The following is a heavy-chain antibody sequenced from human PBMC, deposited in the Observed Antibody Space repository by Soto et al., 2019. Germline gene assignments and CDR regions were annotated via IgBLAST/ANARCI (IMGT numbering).Heavy chain of an antibody. CDR1: GGTISSGGYY. V-gene: IGHV4-31*03. J-gene: IGHJ5*02. CDR3: ARVGGINWFDP. D-gene: IGHD3-16*01. CDR2: IYYSGST. Sequence: QVQLQESGPALVKPSQTLSLTCTVSGGTISSGGYYWSWILQHPGKGLEWIGYIYYSGSTYYNPSLKSRVTISVDTSKNQFSLKLSSVTAADTAVYYCARVGGINWFDPWGQGTLVTVSS.